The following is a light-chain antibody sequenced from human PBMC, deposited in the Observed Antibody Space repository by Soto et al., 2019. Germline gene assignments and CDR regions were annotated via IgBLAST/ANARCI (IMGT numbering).Light chain of an antibody. CDR2: DAS. CDR3: QHRSNWLA. CDR1: QSVSSY. V-gene: IGKV3-11*01. J-gene: IGKJ4*01. Sequence: EIVLTQSPATLSLSPWERATLSCRASQSVSSYLAWYQQKPGQAPRLLIYDASNRATGIPARFSGSGSGTDFTLTITSLEPEDFALYYCQHRSNWLAFGGGTKVEIK.